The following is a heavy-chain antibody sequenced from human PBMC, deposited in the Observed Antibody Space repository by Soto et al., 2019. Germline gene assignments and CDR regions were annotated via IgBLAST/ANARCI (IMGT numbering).Heavy chain of an antibody. V-gene: IGHV3-33*01. CDR2: IWYDGTKK. CDR1: GFSLRTYG. CDR3: ARDVVTAVAGSVNWFDP. D-gene: IGHD6-19*01. Sequence: PVGSLRLSCAASGFSLRTYGMQWLRRAPGKGLEGVAFIWYDGTKKFYANSVKGRSTISKDNSNNILYLQMSGLRAEDTAVYYCARDVVTAVAGSVNWFDPWGQGTLVTVSS. J-gene: IGHJ5*02.